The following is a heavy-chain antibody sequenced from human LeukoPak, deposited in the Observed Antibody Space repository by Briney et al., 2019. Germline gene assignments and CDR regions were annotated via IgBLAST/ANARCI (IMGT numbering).Heavy chain of an antibody. CDR2: IIPILGIA. J-gene: IGHJ4*02. V-gene: IGHV1-69*04. D-gene: IGHD2-2*01. Sequence: SVKVSCKASGGTFSNYAISWVRQAPGQGLEWMGRIIPILGIANYAQKFQGRVTITADKSTSTAYMELSSLRSEDTAVYYCARSQTGYQLLLIDYWGQGTLVTVSS. CDR3: ARSQTGYQLLLIDY. CDR1: GGTFSNYA.